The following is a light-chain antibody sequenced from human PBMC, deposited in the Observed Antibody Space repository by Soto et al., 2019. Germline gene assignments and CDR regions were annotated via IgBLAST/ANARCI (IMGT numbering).Light chain of an antibody. V-gene: IGLV4-69*01. CDR2: LNSDGSH. CDR1: SGHSSYA. CDR3: QTWGTGIHGNWV. J-gene: IGLJ3*02. Sequence: QLVLTQSPSASASLGASVKLTCTLSSGHSSYAIAWHQQQPEKGPRYLMKLNSDGSHSKGDGIPDRFSGSSSGAERYLTISSLQSEDEADYYCQTWGTGIHGNWVFGGGTKGPS.